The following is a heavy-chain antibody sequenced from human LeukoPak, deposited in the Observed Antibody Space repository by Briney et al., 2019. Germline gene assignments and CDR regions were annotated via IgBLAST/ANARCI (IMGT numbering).Heavy chain of an antibody. Sequence: GGSLRLSCAASGFTFTNYNMNWVRQAPGKGLEWVANIKQDGSEKYYVDSVKGRFTISRDNAKNSLYLQMNSLRAEDTAVYYCARVLTGRDYWGQGTLVTVSS. CDR2: IKQDGSEK. CDR3: ARVLTGRDY. CDR1: GFTFTNYN. V-gene: IGHV3-7*01. J-gene: IGHJ4*02. D-gene: IGHD3-9*01.